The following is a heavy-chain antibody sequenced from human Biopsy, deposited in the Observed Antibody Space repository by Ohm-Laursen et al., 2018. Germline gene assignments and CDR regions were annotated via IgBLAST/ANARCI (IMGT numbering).Heavy chain of an antibody. CDR1: GFTFSSSW. CDR2: ISGSGTTI. V-gene: IGHV3-48*04. CDR3: VKDIRRYFYGMDV. D-gene: IGHD3-10*01. J-gene: IGHJ6*02. Sequence: GSLRLSCAASGFTFSSSWMHWVRQAPGKGLEWLSYISGSGTTIFYADSVKGRFTISRDNAKNVLWLQMNSLRVDDTAMYYCVKDIRRYFYGMDVWGQGTTVTVS.